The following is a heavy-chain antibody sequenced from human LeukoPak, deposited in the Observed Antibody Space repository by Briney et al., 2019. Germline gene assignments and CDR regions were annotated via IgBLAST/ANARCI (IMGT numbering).Heavy chain of an antibody. D-gene: IGHD5-18*01. Sequence: PGGSLRLSCAASGFTFSSYAMSWVRQAPGKGLEWVSAISGSGGSTYYADSVKGRFTISRDNSKNTLYLQMNSLRAEDTAVYYCAKPLGYSYGYYYDYWGQGTLVTVSS. V-gene: IGHV3-23*01. CDR2: ISGSGGST. CDR1: GFTFSSYA. J-gene: IGHJ4*02. CDR3: AKPLGYSYGYYYDY.